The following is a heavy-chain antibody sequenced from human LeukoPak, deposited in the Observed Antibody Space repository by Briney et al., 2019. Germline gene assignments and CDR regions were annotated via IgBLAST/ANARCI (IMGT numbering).Heavy chain of an antibody. CDR2: IQYDGSNK. J-gene: IGHJ4*02. CDR1: GFTFSSYG. Sequence: GGSLRLSCAASGFTFSSYGMHWVRQAPGKGLEWVAFIQYDGSNKYYADSVTGRFTISRDNSKNTLYLQMNSLRPEDMAVYYCAKVRGGYIAYDRYYDYWGQGTLVTISS. D-gene: IGHD5-12*01. CDR3: AKVRGGYIAYDRYYDY. V-gene: IGHV3-30*02.